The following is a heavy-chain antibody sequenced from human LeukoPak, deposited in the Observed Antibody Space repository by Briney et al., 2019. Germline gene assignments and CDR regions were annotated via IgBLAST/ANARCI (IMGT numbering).Heavy chain of an antibody. Sequence: GGSLRLSCAASGFTFSSYSMNWVRQAPGKGLEWVSSISSSSSYIYYADSVKGRLTISRDNAKNSLYLQMNSLRAEDTAVYYCARVIDFRSGYYETTPKFDYWGQGTLVTVSS. CDR3: ARVIDFRSGYYETTPKFDY. V-gene: IGHV3-21*01. J-gene: IGHJ4*02. CDR2: ISSSSSYI. CDR1: GFTFSSYS. D-gene: IGHD3-3*01.